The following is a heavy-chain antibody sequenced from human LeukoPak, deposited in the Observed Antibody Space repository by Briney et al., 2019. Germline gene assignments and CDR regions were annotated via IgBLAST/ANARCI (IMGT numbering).Heavy chain of an antibody. V-gene: IGHV3-21*01. CDR3: ARKGYCSGGSCHHENSLDY. CDR1: GFTFSSYS. Sequence: GSLRLSCAASGFTFSSYSMNWVRQAPGKGLEWVSSISSSSSYIYYADSVKGRFTISRDNAKNSLYLQMNSLRAEDTAVYCCARKGYCSGGSCHHENSLDYWGQGTLVTVSS. CDR2: ISSSSSYI. J-gene: IGHJ4*02. D-gene: IGHD2-15*01.